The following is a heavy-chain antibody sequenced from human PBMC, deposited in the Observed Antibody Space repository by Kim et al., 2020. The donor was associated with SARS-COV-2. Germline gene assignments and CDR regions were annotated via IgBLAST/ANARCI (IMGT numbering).Heavy chain of an antibody. CDR3: ARAGDYDISGFYGFFHY. CDR2: IHSDGTIK. V-gene: IGHV3-74*03. J-gene: IGHJ4*01. Sequence: GGSLRLSCAASGFTVSNYLMNWVRQSPGEGLVWVSRIHSDGTIKEYVDSVKGRFTISRDNAKNTLYLQMNSLRPEDTAVYSCARAGDYDISGFYGFFHY. CDR1: GFTVSNYL. D-gene: IGHD3-22*01.